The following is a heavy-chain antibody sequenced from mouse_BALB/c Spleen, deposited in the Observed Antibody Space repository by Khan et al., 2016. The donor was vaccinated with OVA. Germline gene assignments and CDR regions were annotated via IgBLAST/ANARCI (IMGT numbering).Heavy chain of an antibody. V-gene: IGHV2-3*01. J-gene: IGHJ1*01. Sequence: VQLKESGPGLVAPSQSLSITCTVSGFSLTNYGVSWVRQPPGKGLEWLGVVWGDGNTNYHSALRSRLSISTDNSKRQVFLKLNSLQTDDTATDDCDKFYYGGGSNWYFDVWGAGTTVTVAS. CDR2: VWGDGNT. D-gene: IGHD1-1*01. CDR3: DKFYYGGGSNWYFDV. CDR1: GFSLTNYG.